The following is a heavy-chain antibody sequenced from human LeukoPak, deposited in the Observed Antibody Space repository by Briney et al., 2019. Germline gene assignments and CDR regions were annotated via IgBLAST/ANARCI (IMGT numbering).Heavy chain of an antibody. Sequence: PGGSLRLSCVASGFTFSSYRMNRVRQAPGKGLEWVANIKQDGSEKYYVDSVKGRFTISRDNAKNSLFLQMNSLRAEDTAVYYCARDTRTFDYWGQGTLVTVSS. CDR1: GFTFSSYR. V-gene: IGHV3-7*01. CDR2: IKQDGSEK. D-gene: IGHD1-26*01. CDR3: ARDTRTFDY. J-gene: IGHJ4*02.